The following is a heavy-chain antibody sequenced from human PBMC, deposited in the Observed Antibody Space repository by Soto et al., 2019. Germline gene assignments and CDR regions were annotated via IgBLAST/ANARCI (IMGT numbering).Heavy chain of an antibody. D-gene: IGHD4-4*01. CDR2: ISGSGGST. J-gene: IGHJ5*02. CDR1: GFTFSSYA. Sequence: PGGSLGLACAASGFTFSSYAMSWVRQAPGKGLEWVSAISGSGGSTYYADSVKGRFTISRDNSKNTLYLQMNSLRAEDTAVYYCAKDLDYSNYGNWFDPWGQGTLVTV. V-gene: IGHV3-23*01. CDR3: AKDLDYSNYGNWFDP.